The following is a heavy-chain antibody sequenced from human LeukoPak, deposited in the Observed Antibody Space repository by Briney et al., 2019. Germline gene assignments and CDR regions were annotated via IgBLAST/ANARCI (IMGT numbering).Heavy chain of an antibody. CDR3: ARARSVGAPTGFDY. V-gene: IGHV3-30*04. Sequence: SGGSLRLXCAXXGXXXXXXAXXXXXXAXGXXLXXVXXISDXGRHXYYAESVEGXFXISRDNSNNMLYLQMNSLRPDDXAVCYCARARSVGAPTGFDYWGQGTLVTVSS. CDR1: GXXXXXXA. J-gene: IGHJ4*02. CDR2: ISDXGRHX. D-gene: IGHD1-26*01.